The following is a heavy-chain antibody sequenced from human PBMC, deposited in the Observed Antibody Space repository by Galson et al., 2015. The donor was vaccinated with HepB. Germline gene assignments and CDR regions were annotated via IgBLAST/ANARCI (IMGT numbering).Heavy chain of an antibody. CDR1: GFTVSSNY. D-gene: IGHD3-22*01. Sequence: SLRLSCAASGFTVSSNYMSWVRQAPGKGLEWVSIIYSGTSTYYAATVRRRFTTSSHNFKNTLYLQMNSLRAEDTAVYYCARGPRYYYDSSGPGYFDYWGQGTLVTVSS. CDR2: IYSGTST. J-gene: IGHJ4*02. CDR3: ARGPRYYYDSSGPGYFDY. V-gene: IGHV3-53*04.